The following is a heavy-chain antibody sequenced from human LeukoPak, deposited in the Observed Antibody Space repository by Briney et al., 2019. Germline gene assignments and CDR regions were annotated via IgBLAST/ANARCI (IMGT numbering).Heavy chain of an antibody. CDR2: ISSSGTYI. J-gene: IGHJ4*02. CDR1: GFTFSSDS. CDR3: ARDYADPAYSYGLAYFDS. Sequence: GGSLRLSCAASGFTFSSDSMNWVRQAPGKGLEWVSSISSSGTYIYYADSVRGRFTISRDNAKNSLFLHMNSLRAEDTAVYYCARDYADPAYSYGLAYFDSWGQGTLVTVSS. D-gene: IGHD5-18*01. V-gene: IGHV3-21*01.